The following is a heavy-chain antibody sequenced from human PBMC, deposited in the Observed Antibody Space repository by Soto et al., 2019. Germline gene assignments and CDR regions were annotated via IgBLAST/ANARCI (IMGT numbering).Heavy chain of an antibody. Sequence: GGSLRLSCAASGFTFSSYSMNWVRQAPGKGLEWVSSISSSSSYIYYADSVKGRFTISRDNAKNSLYLQMNSLRAEDTAVYYCARDPQWELLGIDYWGQGTLVTVAS. CDR3: ARDPQWELLGIDY. CDR2: ISSSSSYI. CDR1: GFTFSSYS. V-gene: IGHV3-21*01. J-gene: IGHJ4*02. D-gene: IGHD1-26*01.